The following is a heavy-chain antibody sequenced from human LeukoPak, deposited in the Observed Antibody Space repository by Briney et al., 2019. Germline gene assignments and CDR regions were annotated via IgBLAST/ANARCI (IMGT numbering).Heavy chain of an antibody. CDR3: ARWGYSYGYYFDY. CDR1: GFTFSSYG. J-gene: IGHJ4*02. D-gene: IGHD5-18*01. V-gene: IGHV3-33*01. Sequence: GRSLRLSCAASGFTFSSYGMHWVRQAPGKGLEWVAVIWYDGSNKYYADSVKGRFTISGDNSKNTLYLQMNSLRAEDTAVYYCARWGYSYGYYFDYWGQGTLVTVSS. CDR2: IWYDGSNK.